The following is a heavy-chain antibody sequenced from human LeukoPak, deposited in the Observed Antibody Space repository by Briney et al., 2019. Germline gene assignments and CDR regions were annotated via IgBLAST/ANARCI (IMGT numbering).Heavy chain of an antibody. V-gene: IGHV4-59*08. J-gene: IGHJ4*02. D-gene: IGHD5-12*01. CDR2: IYFSGST. CDR3: ARHYDYSTSWDPFDY. CDR1: GGSISSYY. Sequence: SETLSLTCTVSGGSISSYYWTWIRQPPGKGLEWIGYIYFSGSTFYNPSLKSRVTISVDTSKNQFSLNLCSVTAADTAVYYCARHYDYSTSWDPFDYWGQGTLVTVSS.